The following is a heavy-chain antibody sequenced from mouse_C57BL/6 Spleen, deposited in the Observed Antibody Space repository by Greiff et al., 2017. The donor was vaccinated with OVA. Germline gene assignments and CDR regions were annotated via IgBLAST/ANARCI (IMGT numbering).Heavy chain of an antibody. D-gene: IGHD1-1*01. CDR1: GYTFTSYG. CDR2: IYPRSGNT. Sequence: VQLVESGAELARPGASVKLSCKASGYTFTSYGISWVKQRTGQGLEWIGEIYPRSGNTYYNEKFKGKATLTADKSSSTAYMELRSLTSEDSAVYFCAREGAYGGFYYAMDYWGQGTSVTVSS. CDR3: AREGAYGGFYYAMDY. V-gene: IGHV1-81*01. J-gene: IGHJ4*01.